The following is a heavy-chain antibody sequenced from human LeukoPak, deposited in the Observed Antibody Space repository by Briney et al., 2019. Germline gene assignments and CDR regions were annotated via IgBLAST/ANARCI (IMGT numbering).Heavy chain of an antibody. CDR1: GFTVSRNF. Sequence: PGGSLRLSCAASGFTVSRNFMNWVRQAPGKGLEWVSVIYTGGNTYYADSVKGRFTIYRDNSKNTLYLQMNSLRVEDTAVYYFARQDTFDIWGQGTMVTVSS. V-gene: IGHV3-66*02. CDR2: IYTGGNT. CDR3: ARQDTFDI. J-gene: IGHJ3*02.